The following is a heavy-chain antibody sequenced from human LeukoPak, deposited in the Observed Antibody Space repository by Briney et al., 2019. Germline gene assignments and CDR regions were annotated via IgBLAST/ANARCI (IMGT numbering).Heavy chain of an antibody. CDR3: ARVHKDGYHELTTWLDP. V-gene: IGHV3-7*01. D-gene: IGHD5-24*01. CDR2: IKQDGSEK. Sequence: PGGSLRLSCTASGFTFSSYWMSWGRQAPGKGLEWVANIKQDGSEKYYVDSVKGRFTISRDNAKNSLYLQMNSLRAEDTAVYYCARVHKDGYHELTTWLDPWRQGTLVTVSS. J-gene: IGHJ5*02. CDR1: GFTFSSYW.